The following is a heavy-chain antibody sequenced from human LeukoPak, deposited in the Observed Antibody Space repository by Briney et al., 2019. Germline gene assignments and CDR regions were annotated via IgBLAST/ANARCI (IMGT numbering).Heavy chain of an antibody. Sequence: ASVKVSCKASGYTFTGYYMHWGRRAPGQVLEWMGLINPDGGNTNYAQNFQGRVTLTRDTSTSTVYMELSSLRSEDTAIYYCARIRDGYNDAYDLWGQGTVVTVPS. J-gene: IGHJ3*01. D-gene: IGHD5-24*01. CDR1: GYTFTGYY. CDR2: INPDGGNT. CDR3: ARIRDGYNDAYDL. V-gene: IGHV1-46*01.